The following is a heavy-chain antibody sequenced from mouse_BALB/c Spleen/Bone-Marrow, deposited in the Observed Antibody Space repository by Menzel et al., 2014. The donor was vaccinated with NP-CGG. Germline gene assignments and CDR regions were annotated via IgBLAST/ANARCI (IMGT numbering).Heavy chain of an antibody. D-gene: IGHD1-1*01. CDR3: ARLGYYGSYAY. J-gene: IGHJ3*01. V-gene: IGHV4-1*02. CDR2: INPDSSTI. Sequence: EVQLQQSGGGLVQPGGSLKLSCAASGFDFSRYWMSWARQAPGKGLEWIGEINPDSSTINYTPSLKDKFIISRDNAKNTLYLQMSKVRSEDTALYYCARLGYYGSYAYWGQGTLVTVSA. CDR1: GFDFSRYW.